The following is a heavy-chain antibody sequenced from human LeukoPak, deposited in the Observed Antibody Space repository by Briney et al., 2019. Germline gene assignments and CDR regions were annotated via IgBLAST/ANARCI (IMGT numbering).Heavy chain of an antibody. CDR3: ARDRAAAANWFDP. CDR1: GYTFNSYG. CDR2: ISAYNGNT. J-gene: IGHJ5*02. D-gene: IGHD6-13*01. Sequence: ASVTVSFTASGYTFNSYGFSWVRQAPGQGLEWMGWISAYNGNTNYAQKLQGRVTMTTDTSTSTAYMELRSLRSDDTAVYYCARDRAAAANWFDPWGQGTLVTVSS. V-gene: IGHV1-18*01.